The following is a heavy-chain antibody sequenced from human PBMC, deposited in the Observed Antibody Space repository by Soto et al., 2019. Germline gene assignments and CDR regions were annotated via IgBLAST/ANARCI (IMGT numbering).Heavy chain of an antibody. Sequence: GVLRLSCAASGFTFSSYAMSWVRQAPGKGLEWVSAISGSGGSTYYADSVKGRFTISRDNSKNTLYLQMNSLRAEDTAVYYCAKLPSGYDYFDPWGQGTLVTVSS. D-gene: IGHD5-12*01. J-gene: IGHJ5*02. CDR1: GFTFSSYA. CDR3: AKLPSGYDYFDP. CDR2: ISGSGGST. V-gene: IGHV3-23*01.